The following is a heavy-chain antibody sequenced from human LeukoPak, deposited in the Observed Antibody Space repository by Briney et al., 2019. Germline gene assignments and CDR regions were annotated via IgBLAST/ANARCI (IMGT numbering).Heavy chain of an antibody. V-gene: IGHV1-69*05. D-gene: IGHD3-10*01. CDR1: GGTFSSYA. J-gene: IGHJ6*03. CDR2: IIPIFGTA. Sequence: ASVKVSFKASGGTFSSYAISWVRQAPGQGLEWMGRIIPIFGTANYAQKFQGRVTITTDESTSTAYMELSSLRSEDTAVYYCARSYGSGTLDYYYYYMDVWGKGTTVTVSS. CDR3: ARSYGSGTLDYYYYYMDV.